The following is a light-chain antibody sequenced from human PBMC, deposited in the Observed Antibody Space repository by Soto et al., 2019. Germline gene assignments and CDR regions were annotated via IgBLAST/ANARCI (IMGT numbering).Light chain of an antibody. J-gene: IGKJ2*01. CDR1: QSVSSN. V-gene: IGKV3-15*01. Sequence: DIVLTQSPATLSLSPGEGATLSCRASQSVSSNLAWYQQKPGQAPRLLIYGASTRATGIPARFSGSGSGTEFTLTISSLQSEDFAVYYCQQYNNWPLYTFGQGTKLEIK. CDR3: QQYNNWPLYT. CDR2: GAS.